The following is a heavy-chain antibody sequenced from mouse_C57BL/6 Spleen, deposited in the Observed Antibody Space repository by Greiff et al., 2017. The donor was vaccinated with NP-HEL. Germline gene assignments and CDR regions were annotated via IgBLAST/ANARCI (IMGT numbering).Heavy chain of an antibody. Sequence: EVNVVESEGGLVQPGSSMKLSCTASGFTFSDYYMAWVRQVPEKGLEWVANINYDGSSTYYLDSLKSRFIISRDNAKNILYLQMSSLKSEDTATYYCARETAQANFDYWGQGTTLTVSS. D-gene: IGHD3-2*02. CDR3: ARETAQANFDY. CDR1: GFTFSDYY. CDR2: INYDGSST. J-gene: IGHJ2*01. V-gene: IGHV5-16*01.